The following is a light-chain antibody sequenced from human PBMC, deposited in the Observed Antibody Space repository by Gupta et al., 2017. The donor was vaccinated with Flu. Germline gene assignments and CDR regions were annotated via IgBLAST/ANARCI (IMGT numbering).Light chain of an antibody. V-gene: IGLV1-40*01. CDR1: SSNIGAGFD. Sequence: QSVLTQPPSVSGAPGQRVTISCTGGSSNIGAGFDVHWYQQLPGTAPKLLIYGNTNRPSGVPDRFSGSKSGTSASLAITGLQAEDEADYYCQSYDSSLSALYVFGTGTKVTGL. CDR3: QSYDSSLSALYV. CDR2: GNT. J-gene: IGLJ1*01.